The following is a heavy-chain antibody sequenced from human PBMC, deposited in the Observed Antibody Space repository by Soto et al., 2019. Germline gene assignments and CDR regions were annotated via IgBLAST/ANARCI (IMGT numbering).Heavy chain of an antibody. CDR1: GGSISSSSYY. CDR2: IYYSGST. Sequence: PSETLSLTCTVSGGSISSSSYYWGWIRQPPGKGLEWIGSIYYSGSTYYNPSLKSRVTISVDTSKNQFSLKLSSVTAADTAVYYCARQAHIVVVTAITKAFPGRDVWGQGTTVTVSS. V-gene: IGHV4-39*01. J-gene: IGHJ6*02. D-gene: IGHD2-21*02. CDR3: ARQAHIVVVTAITKAFPGRDV.